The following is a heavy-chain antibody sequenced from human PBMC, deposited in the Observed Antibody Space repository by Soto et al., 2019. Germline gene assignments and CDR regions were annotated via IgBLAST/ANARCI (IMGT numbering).Heavy chain of an antibody. V-gene: IGHV3-30*18. D-gene: IGHD1-1*01. CDR2: ISYDGVNK. CDR3: AKSVYNWNDGFFDY. Sequence: GGSLRLSSAASGFTFSTYGMHWVRQAPGKGLEWVAVISYDGVNKYYADSVKGRFTISRDNSKNTLYLQMNSLRAEGTAVYYCAKSVYNWNDGFFDYWGQGTLVTVSS. J-gene: IGHJ4*02. CDR1: GFTFSTYG.